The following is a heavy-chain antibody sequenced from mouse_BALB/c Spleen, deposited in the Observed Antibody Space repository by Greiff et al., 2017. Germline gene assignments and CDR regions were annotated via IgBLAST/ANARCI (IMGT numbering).Heavy chain of an antibody. J-gene: IGHJ2*01. CDR2: ISYSGST. CDR3: ARFLHYYGGFDY. V-gene: IGHV3-2*02. CDR1: GYSITSDYA. Sequence: EVQLVESGPGLVKPSQSLSLTCTVTGYSITSDYAWNWIRQFPGNKLEWMGYISYSGSTSYNPSLKSRISITRDTSKNQFFLQLNSVTTEDTATYYCARFLHYYGGFDYWGQGTTLTVSS. D-gene: IGHD1-2*01.